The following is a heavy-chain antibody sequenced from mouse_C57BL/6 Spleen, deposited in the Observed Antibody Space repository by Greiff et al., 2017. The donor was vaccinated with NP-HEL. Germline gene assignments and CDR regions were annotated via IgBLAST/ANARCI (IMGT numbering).Heavy chain of an antibody. V-gene: IGHV1-54*01. J-gene: IGHJ4*01. Sequence: VQLQQSGAELVRPGPSVKVSCKASGYAFTNYLIEWVKQRPGQGLEWIGVINPGSGGTNYNEKFKGKATLTADKSSSTAYMQLSSLTSEDSAVYFCARSIQFYYAMDYWGQGTSVTVSS. CDR1: GYAFTNYL. CDR2: INPGSGGT. CDR3: ARSIQFYYAMDY.